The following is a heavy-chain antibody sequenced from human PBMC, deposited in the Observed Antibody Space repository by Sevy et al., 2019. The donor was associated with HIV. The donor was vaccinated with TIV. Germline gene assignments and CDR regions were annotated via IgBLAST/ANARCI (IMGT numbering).Heavy chain of an antibody. CDR1: GFTFSSYA. J-gene: IGHJ6*03. Sequence: GGSLRLSCAASGFTFSSYAMSWVRQAPGKGLEWVSAISGSGGSTYYADSVKGRFTISRDNSKNTLYLQMNSLRAEDTAVYYCAKGGYCTNGVCYRGGESYYYMDVWGKGTTVTVSS. V-gene: IGHV3-23*01. D-gene: IGHD2-8*01. CDR3: AKGGYCTNGVCYRGGESYYYMDV. CDR2: ISGSGGST.